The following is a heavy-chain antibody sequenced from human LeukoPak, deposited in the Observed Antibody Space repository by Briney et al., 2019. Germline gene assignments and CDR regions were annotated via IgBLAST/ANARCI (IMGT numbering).Heavy chain of an antibody. V-gene: IGHV1-69*13. J-gene: IGHJ4*02. CDR1: GGTFSSYA. D-gene: IGHD6-19*01. CDR2: IIPIFGTA. CDR3: AREAGYSSGWFDY. Sequence: SVKVSCKASGGTFSSYAISWVRQAPGQGLEWMGGIIPIFGTANYAQKFQGRVTITADESTSTAYMELSSLRSEDTAVYYCAREAGYSSGWFDYWGQGTLATVSS.